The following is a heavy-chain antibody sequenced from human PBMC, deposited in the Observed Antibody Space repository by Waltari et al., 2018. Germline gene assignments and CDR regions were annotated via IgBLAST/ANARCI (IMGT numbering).Heavy chain of an antibody. CDR2: IYNSGDT. J-gene: IGHJ6*02. D-gene: IGHD6-19*01. Sequence: QVQLQESGPGLLKPSQTLSLTCTVSGGSISSKTYYWSWIRQPPGKGLEWIGYIYNSGDTFYQPSLKSRVTISKDTSKNQFSLRLRSVTAADTAVYYCARVIAVAGTGGMDVWGQGTTVTVSS. CDR1: GGSISSKTYY. CDR3: ARVIAVAGTGGMDV. V-gene: IGHV4-30-4*01.